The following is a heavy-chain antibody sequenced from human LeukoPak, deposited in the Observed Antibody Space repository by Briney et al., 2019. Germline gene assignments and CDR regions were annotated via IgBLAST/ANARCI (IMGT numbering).Heavy chain of an antibody. CDR2: INWNGGST. CDR3: ARDLSGVTGYTYGRGIDY. V-gene: IGHV3-20*04. D-gene: IGHD5-18*01. Sequence: PGGSLRLSCAASGFTFDDYGMSWVRQAPGKGLEGVSGINWNGGSTGYADSVKGRFTISRDNAKNSLYLQMDSLRAEDTAVYYCARDLSGVTGYTYGRGIDYWGQGTRVTVSS. J-gene: IGHJ4*02. CDR1: GFTFDDYG.